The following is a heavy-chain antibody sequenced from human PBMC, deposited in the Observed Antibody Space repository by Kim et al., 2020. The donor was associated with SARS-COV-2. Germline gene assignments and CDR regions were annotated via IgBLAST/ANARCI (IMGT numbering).Heavy chain of an antibody. CDR1: GGSISAYY. V-gene: IGHV4-59*08. Sequence: SETLSLTCTASGGSISAYYWSWIRQPPGKGLEWIGYIYHSGSTNYNPSLKSRVTISIDTSKKQLSLKLSSVTAADTALYYCAGLGYYFDSSGETYYYYGMDVWGHGTTVTVSS. J-gene: IGHJ6*02. D-gene: IGHD3-22*01. CDR2: IYHSGST. CDR3: AGLGYYFDSSGETYYYYGMDV.